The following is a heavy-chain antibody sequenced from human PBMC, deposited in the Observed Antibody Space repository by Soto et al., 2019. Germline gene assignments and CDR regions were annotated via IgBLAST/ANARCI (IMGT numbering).Heavy chain of an antibody. J-gene: IGHJ6*03. CDR1: GFTFSSYW. CDR2: IKQDGSQK. V-gene: IGHV3-7*01. Sequence: GGSLRLSCAGSGFTFSSYWMTWVRQAPGKGLEWVANIKQDGSQKYYVDSVKGRFTISRDNAENSLYLQMNSLRAEDTAVYYCARVPGYCSGGSCYYSMDVWGKGTTVTVSS. CDR3: ARVPGYCSGGSCYYSMDV. D-gene: IGHD2-15*01.